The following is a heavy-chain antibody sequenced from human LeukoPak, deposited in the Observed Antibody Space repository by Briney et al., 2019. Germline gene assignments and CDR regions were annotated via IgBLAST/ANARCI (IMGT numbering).Heavy chain of an antibody. CDR3: TRDPRALDY. V-gene: IGHV3-48*01. Sequence: GGSLRLSCAASGFTFSSYSMNWVRQAPGKGLEWVSYISYTGTIYYADSVKGRFTISRDNAENPLYLHMNSLRAEDTAVYYCTRDPRALDYWGQGTLVTVSS. CDR1: GFTFSSYS. J-gene: IGHJ4*02. CDR2: ISYTGTI.